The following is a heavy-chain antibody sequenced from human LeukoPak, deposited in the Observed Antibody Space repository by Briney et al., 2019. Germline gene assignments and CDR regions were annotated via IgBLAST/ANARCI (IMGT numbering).Heavy chain of an antibody. D-gene: IGHD2-2*01. CDR3: ARVRDCSSTSCGGYYFDY. CDR1: GGSISSYY. Sequence: SETLSLTCTVSGGSISSYYWSWIRQPPGKGLEWIGYIYYSGSTNYNPSLKSRVTISVDTSKNQFSLKLSSVTAADTAVYYCARVRDCSSTSCGGYYFDYWGQGTLVTVSS. CDR2: IYYSGST. V-gene: IGHV4-59*01. J-gene: IGHJ4*02.